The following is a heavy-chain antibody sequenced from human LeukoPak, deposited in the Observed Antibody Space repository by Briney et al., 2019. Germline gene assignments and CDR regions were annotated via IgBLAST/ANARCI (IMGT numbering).Heavy chain of an antibody. D-gene: IGHD3-22*01. J-gene: IGHJ3*02. CDR2: IYPGDSDP. CDR3: ARQADSSGYYDAFDI. Sequence: GESLKISCKGSGYSFTSYWIGWVRQMPGKGLEWMGIIYPGDSDPSYSPSFQGQVTISADQSISTAYLQWSSLKASDTAMYYCARQADSSGYYDAFDIWGQGTMVTVSS. V-gene: IGHV5-51*01. CDR1: GYSFTSYW.